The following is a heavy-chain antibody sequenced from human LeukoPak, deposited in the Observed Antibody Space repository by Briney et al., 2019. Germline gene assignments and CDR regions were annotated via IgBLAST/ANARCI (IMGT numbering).Heavy chain of an antibody. D-gene: IGHD1-26*01. CDR1: GGSFDSKY. CDR3: ARQNGTVGATSLFDY. V-gene: IGHV4-4*09. CDR2: IYTSGST. J-gene: IGHJ4*02. Sequence: SETLSLTCSVSGGSFDSKYWSWIRQPPGKGLEWIGYIYTSGSTNFNPSLRSRVAMSIDTSKNQFSLKVYSVTAADTAVYYCARQNGTVGATSLFDYWGQGTLVTVSS.